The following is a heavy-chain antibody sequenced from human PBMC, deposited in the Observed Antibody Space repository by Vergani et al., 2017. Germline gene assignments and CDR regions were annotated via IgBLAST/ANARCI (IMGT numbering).Heavy chain of an antibody. J-gene: IGHJ4*02. D-gene: IGHD1-26*01. Sequence: QVQLVQSGAEVKKPGASVKVSCKASGYTFTSYAMHWVRQAPGQRLEWMGWINAGNGNTKYSQKFQGRVTITRDTSASTAYMELSSLGSEDAAVSYCARDYRKWKQPTLDWGEGTLVTVSS. CDR2: INAGNGNT. CDR3: ARDYRKWKQPTLD. V-gene: IGHV1-3*01. CDR1: GYTFTSYA.